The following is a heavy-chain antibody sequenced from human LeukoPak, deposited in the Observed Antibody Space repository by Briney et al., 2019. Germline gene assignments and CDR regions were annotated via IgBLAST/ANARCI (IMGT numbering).Heavy chain of an antibody. CDR2: IYPGDSDT. Sequence: GESLKISCKASGYGFTSYWIGWVRQMPGKGLEWMGIIYPGDSDTRYSPSFQGQVTISADKSISTAYLQWSSLKASDTAMYYCARGQPGARKTSWFDPWGQGTLVTVSS. D-gene: IGHD1/OR15-1a*01. CDR1: GYGFTSYW. CDR3: ARGQPGARKTSWFDP. J-gene: IGHJ5*02. V-gene: IGHV5-51*01.